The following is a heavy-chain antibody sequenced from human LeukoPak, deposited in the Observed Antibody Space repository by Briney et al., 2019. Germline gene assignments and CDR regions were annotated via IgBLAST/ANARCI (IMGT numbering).Heavy chain of an antibody. Sequence: GGSLRLSCAASGFPFDDYAMHWVRQAPGKGLEWVSGISWNSGSIGYADSVKGRFTISRDNAKNSLYLQMNSLRAEDTALYYCAKDLGSSGWPRGAFDIWGQGTMVTVSS. J-gene: IGHJ3*02. CDR3: AKDLGSSGWPRGAFDI. V-gene: IGHV3-9*01. CDR2: ISWNSGSI. CDR1: GFPFDDYA. D-gene: IGHD6-19*01.